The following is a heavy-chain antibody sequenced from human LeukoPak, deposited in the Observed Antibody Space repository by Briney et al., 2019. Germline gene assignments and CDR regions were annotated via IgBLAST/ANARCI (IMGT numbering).Heavy chain of an antibody. V-gene: IGHV3-53*01. D-gene: IGHD2-2*01. Sequence: GGSLRLSCAASGFSVSDNYMSWVRQAPGKGLEWVSLIYTTDITYYADSVRGRFTISRDNSKNTVSLQMNSLRADDTAVYYCARAEYGNWIDPWGQGTLVTVSS. CDR2: IYTTDIT. CDR1: GFSVSDNY. CDR3: ARAEYGNWIDP. J-gene: IGHJ5*02.